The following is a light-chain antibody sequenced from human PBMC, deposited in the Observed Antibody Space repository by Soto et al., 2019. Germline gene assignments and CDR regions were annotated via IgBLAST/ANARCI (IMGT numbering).Light chain of an antibody. V-gene: IGLV2-8*01. CDR3: SSYAGSNDYV. CDR1: SSDVGGYNY. CDR2: EVS. J-gene: IGLJ1*01. Sequence: LTQPPSASGSPGQSVTISCTGTSSDVGGYNYVSWYQQHPGKAPKLMIYEVSKRPSGVPDRFSGSKSGNTASLTVSGLQAEDEADYYCSSYAGSNDYVFGTGTKVTVL.